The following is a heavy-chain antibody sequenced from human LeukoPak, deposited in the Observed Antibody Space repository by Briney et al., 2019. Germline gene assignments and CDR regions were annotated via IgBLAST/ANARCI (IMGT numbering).Heavy chain of an antibody. CDR2: IYYSGST. V-gene: IGHV4-30-4*02. CDR1: GLSISSGDYF. CDR3: ARESPSGSYCYYCYSMDL. Sequence: SETLSLTCTVSGLSISSGDYFWRWIRQPPGKGLEWIGYIYYSGSTYYNPSLKSRVTISVDSSKNQFSLKLSSVTAADTAVYYCARESPSGSYCYYCYSMDLWGKGTTVTVSS. J-gene: IGHJ6*03. D-gene: IGHD1-26*01.